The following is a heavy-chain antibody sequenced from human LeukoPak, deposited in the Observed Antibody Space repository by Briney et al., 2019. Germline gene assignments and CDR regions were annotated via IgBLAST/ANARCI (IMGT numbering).Heavy chain of an antibody. Sequence: PSETLSLTCTVFGGSISTFYWSWIRQPPGKGLEWIGHIYYSGSTNYNPSLKSRVTMSVDTSKNQFSLKLRSVTAADTAVYYCARRCSSTSCSFGYWGQGILVTVYS. CDR3: ARRCSSTSCSFGY. J-gene: IGHJ4*02. CDR1: GGSISTFY. CDR2: IYYSGST. V-gene: IGHV4-59*08. D-gene: IGHD2-2*01.